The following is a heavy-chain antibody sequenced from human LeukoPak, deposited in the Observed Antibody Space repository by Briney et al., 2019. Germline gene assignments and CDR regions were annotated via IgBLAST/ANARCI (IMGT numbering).Heavy chain of an antibody. D-gene: IGHD6-6*01. J-gene: IGHJ6*03. CDR1: GGSISSYY. CDR3: ARDIAARFPYDYYYMDV. Sequence: PETLSLTCTVSGGSISSYYGSWIRQPAGKGLEWIGRIYTSGSTNYNPSLKSRVTMSVDTSKNQFSLKLSSVTAADTVVYYCARDIAARFPYDYYYMDVWGKGTTVTVSS. CDR2: IYTSGST. V-gene: IGHV4-4*07.